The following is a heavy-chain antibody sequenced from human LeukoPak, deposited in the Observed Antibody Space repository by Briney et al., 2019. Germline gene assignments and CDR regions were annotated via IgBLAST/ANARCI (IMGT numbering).Heavy chain of an antibody. CDR1: GFTFSTYN. CDR2: ISSSSNYI. D-gene: IGHD1-26*01. Sequence: PGGSLRLSCAASGFTFSTYNMNWVRQAPGKGLEWVSSISSSSNYIYYADSVKGRFTISRDNAKNPLYLQMNSLRVEDTDVYYCARDVGASAPDAFDIWGQGTMVTVSS. V-gene: IGHV3-21*01. J-gene: IGHJ3*02. CDR3: ARDVGASAPDAFDI.